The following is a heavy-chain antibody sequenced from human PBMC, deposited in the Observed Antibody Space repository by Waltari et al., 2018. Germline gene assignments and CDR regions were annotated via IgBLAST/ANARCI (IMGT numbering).Heavy chain of an antibody. CDR2: INTKNGHP. CDR3: ARALLGLTNRLDV. D-gene: IGHD4-17*01. V-gene: IGHV7-4-1*02. Sequence: QVQLAQSGSELKEPGASVKVSCRTSGYTFTDYTINWVRQALGQGLEWMGWINTKNGHPTYVQGFTGRFVFSLDTSVSTTYLQITGLKAEDTAVYFCARALLGLTNRLDVWGQGTTVTISS. J-gene: IGHJ6*02. CDR1: GYTFTDYT.